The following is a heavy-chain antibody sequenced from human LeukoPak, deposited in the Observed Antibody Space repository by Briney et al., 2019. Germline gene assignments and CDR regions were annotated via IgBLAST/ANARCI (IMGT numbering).Heavy chain of an antibody. CDR2: IYYSGST. D-gene: IGHD5-18*01. CDR1: GGSISSYY. V-gene: IGHV4-59*01. J-gene: IGHJ6*03. Sequence: SETLSLTCTVPGGSISSYYWSWIRQPPRKGLEWIGYIYYSGSTNYNPSLKSRVTISVDTSKNQFSLKLSSVTAADTAVYYCARVDTAMGYYYYYYMDVWGKGTTVTVSS. CDR3: ARVDTAMGYYYYYYMDV.